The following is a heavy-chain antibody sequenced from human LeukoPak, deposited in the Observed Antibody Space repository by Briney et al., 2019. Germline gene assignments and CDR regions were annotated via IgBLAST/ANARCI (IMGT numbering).Heavy chain of an antibody. D-gene: IGHD2-2*01. CDR1: GGSFSGYI. V-gene: IGHV4-34*01. Sequence: SETLSLTCAVYGGSFSGYIWGWIRQPPGKGLERIAEINHSGSTTYNPSLKSRVTISVDTAKNQFSLKLTSVTAADTAVYYCARVAKCSSTCRGKYWYFDLWGRGTLVTVSS. J-gene: IGHJ2*01. CDR3: ARVAKCSSTCRGKYWYFDL. CDR2: INHSGST.